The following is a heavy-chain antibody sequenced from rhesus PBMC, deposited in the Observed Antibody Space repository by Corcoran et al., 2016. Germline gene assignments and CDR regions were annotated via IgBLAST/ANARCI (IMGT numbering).Heavy chain of an antibody. V-gene: IGHV4S12*01. D-gene: IGHD1-44*01. Sequence: QVQLQGSGPGVVAPSGPLSITCCVSGGPIRLVYYDWTWLRQHQGEGLEWIGGIFSNSERNSDNPSLKSRVTISKETSKSQFSLTLTSVTAADTAVYFCAKSGAPIAPVDFWGQGVLVTVSS. CDR1: GGPIRLVYYD. J-gene: IGHJ4*01. CDR3: AKSGAPIAPVDF. CDR2: IFSNSERN.